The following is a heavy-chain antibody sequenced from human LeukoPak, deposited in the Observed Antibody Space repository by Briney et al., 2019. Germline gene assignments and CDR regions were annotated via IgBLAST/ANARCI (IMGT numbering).Heavy chain of an antibody. D-gene: IGHD2-2*01. J-gene: IGHJ5*02. CDR1: GGSFSGYY. V-gene: IGHV4-34*01. CDR2: INHSGST. Sequence: SETLSLTCAVYGGSFSGYYWSWIRQPPGEGLEWIGEINHSGSTNYDPSLKSRVTISVDTSRNQFSLKLSSVTVADTAVYYCATNPGGYCSSTSCYGEAPWGQGTLVTVSS. CDR3: ATNPGGYCSSTSCYGEAP.